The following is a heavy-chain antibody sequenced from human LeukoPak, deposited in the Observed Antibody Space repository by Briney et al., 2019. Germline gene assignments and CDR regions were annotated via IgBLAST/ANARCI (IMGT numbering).Heavy chain of an antibody. CDR3: ARDFDGTMFSDY. CDR2: IYYSGST. Sequence: TSETLSLTCTVSGGSISSYYWSWIRQPPGKGLEWIGYIYYSGSTNYNPSLKSRVTISVDTSKNQFSLKLSSVTAADTAVYYCARDFDGTMFSDYWGQGTLVTVSS. CDR1: GGSISSYY. D-gene: IGHD1-1*01. J-gene: IGHJ4*02. V-gene: IGHV4-59*01.